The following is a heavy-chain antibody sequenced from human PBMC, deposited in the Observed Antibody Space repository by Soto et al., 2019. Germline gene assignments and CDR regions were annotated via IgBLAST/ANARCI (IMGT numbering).Heavy chain of an antibody. CDR1: GGSVNNDNYY. J-gene: IGHJ4*02. Sequence: PKESLSFTFTFSGGSVNNDNYYWSCIRQPPGKGLDLIACIYNFQYMKYNPSLNIRFTISAYPSKNNFSRSFNSVSGADTAAYYCARYAIPTSRSPLVISHWRRGTLLTV. CDR3: ARYAIPTSRSPLVISH. V-gene: IGHV4-61*03. CDR2: IYNFQYM. D-gene: IGHD5-12*01.